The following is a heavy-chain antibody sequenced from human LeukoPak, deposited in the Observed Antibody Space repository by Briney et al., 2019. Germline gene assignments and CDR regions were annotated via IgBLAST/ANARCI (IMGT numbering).Heavy chain of an antibody. CDR3: ARGGNYYDSSGYYDY. Sequence: EASVKVSCKASGGTFSSYAISWVRQAPGQGLEWMGWISAYNGNTNYAQKLQGRVTMTTDTSTSTAYMELRSLRSDDTAVYYCARGGNYYDSSGYYDYWGQGTLVTVSS. V-gene: IGHV1-18*01. D-gene: IGHD3-22*01. CDR1: GGTFSSYA. J-gene: IGHJ4*02. CDR2: ISAYNGNT.